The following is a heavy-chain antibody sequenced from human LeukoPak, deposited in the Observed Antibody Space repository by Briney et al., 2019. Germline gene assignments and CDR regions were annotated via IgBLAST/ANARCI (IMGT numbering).Heavy chain of an antibody. CDR3: ARDIAAAGTHFDY. D-gene: IGHD6-13*01. CDR2: INHSGST. V-gene: IGHV4-34*01. CDR1: GGSFSGYY. Sequence: SETLSLTCAVSGGSFSGYYWSWIRQSPEKGLEWIGEINHSGSTDYNPSLKSRVTMSLDTSRNQFSLKLSSVTAADTAVYYCARDIAAAGTHFDYWGQGILVTVSS. J-gene: IGHJ4*02.